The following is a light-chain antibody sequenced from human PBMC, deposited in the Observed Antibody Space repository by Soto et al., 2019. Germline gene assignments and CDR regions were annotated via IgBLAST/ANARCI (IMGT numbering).Light chain of an antibody. CDR3: QQYDNIILS. Sequence: IRLTQSPTSLSASVGDRVTITCQASQYIGNYLNWYHQKPGEAPRLLTSGASNLEPGVPARCSGGGSRADFTFLISSLQPEDVATYSCQQYDNIILSFGGGTKLEIK. J-gene: IGKJ4*01. V-gene: IGKV1-33*01. CDR1: QYIGNY. CDR2: GAS.